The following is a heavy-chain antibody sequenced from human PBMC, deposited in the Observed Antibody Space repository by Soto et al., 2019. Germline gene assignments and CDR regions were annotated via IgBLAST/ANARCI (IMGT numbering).Heavy chain of an antibody. CDR3: ARDERGSSSAYYYYYMDV. J-gene: IGHJ6*03. CDR1: GGSISSYY. D-gene: IGHD6-6*01. Sequence: SETLSLTCTVSGGSISSYYWIWIRQPPGKGLEWIGYIYYSGSTNYNPSLKSRVTISVDTSKNQFSLKLSSVTAADTAVYYCARDERGSSSAYYYYYMDVWGKGTTVTLSS. V-gene: IGHV4-59*01. CDR2: IYYSGST.